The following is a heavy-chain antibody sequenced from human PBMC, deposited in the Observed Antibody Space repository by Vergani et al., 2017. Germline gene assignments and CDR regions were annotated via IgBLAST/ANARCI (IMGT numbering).Heavy chain of an antibody. V-gene: IGHV3-33*01. CDR1: GFTFSSYG. D-gene: IGHD1-1*01. CDR3: ARGGGLNWNDVGRFDY. J-gene: IGHJ4*02. CDR2: IWYDGSNK. Sequence: QVQLVESGGGVVKPGRSLRLSCAASGFTFSSYGMHWVRQAPGKGLGGVAVIWYDGSNKYYADSVKGRFTISRDNSKNTLYLHMNSLRAEDTAVYYCARGGGLNWNDVGRFDYWGQGTLVTVSS.